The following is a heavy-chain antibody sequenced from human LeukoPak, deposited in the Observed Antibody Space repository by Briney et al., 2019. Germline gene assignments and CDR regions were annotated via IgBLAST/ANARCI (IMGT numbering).Heavy chain of an antibody. Sequence: ASVKVSCKASGGPFSSYAISWVRQAPGQGLEWMEGIIPIFGTANYAQKFQGRVTITTDESTSTAYMELSSLRSEDTAVYYCASAPTPTYYYDSSGLLEGAFDIWGQGTTVTVSS. V-gene: IGHV1-69*05. J-gene: IGHJ3*02. CDR1: GGPFSSYA. CDR2: IIPIFGTA. CDR3: ASAPTPTYYYDSSGLLEGAFDI. D-gene: IGHD3-22*01.